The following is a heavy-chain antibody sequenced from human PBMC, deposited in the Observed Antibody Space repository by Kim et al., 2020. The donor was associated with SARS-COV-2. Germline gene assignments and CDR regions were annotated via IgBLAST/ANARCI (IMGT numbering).Heavy chain of an antibody. D-gene: IGHD3-22*01. CDR2: IYYSGST. CDR3: ARQITMIVVPIRSHAFDI. J-gene: IGHJ3*02. CDR1: GGSISSYY. Sequence: SETLSLTCTVSGGSISSYYWSWIRQPPGKGLEWIGDIYYSGSTNYNPPLKSRVTISVDTSKNQFSLKLSSVTAADTAVYYCARQITMIVVPIRSHAFDIWGQGTLVTVSS. V-gene: IGHV4-59*01.